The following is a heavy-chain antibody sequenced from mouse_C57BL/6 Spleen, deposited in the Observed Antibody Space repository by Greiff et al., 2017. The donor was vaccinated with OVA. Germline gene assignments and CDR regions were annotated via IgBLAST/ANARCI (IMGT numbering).Heavy chain of an antibody. V-gene: IGHV3-6*01. Sequence: ESGPGLVKPSQSLSLTCSVTGYSITSGYYWNWIRQFPGNKLEWMGYISYDGSNNYNPSLKNRISITRDTSKNQFFLKLNSVTTEDTATYYCAREGARDYAMDYWGQGTSVTVSS. CDR2: ISYDGSN. CDR3: AREGARDYAMDY. CDR1: GYSITSGYY. J-gene: IGHJ4*01.